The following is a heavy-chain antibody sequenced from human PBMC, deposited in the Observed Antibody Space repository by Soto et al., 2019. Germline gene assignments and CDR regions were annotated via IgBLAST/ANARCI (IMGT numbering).Heavy chain of an antibody. V-gene: IGHV3-23*01. CDR3: AKRLGGAAYRYFDF. CDR2: IDDSGAGT. J-gene: IGHJ2*01. Sequence: AGGSLRLSCAVSGFTFSSYAMSWVRRAPGRGLEWVATIDDSGAGTYYADSVEARFTISRDNPKNTLYLQMNSLRVEDTAIYYCAKRLGGAAYRYFDFWGRGTLVTVSS. D-gene: IGHD3-16*01. CDR1: GFTFSSYA.